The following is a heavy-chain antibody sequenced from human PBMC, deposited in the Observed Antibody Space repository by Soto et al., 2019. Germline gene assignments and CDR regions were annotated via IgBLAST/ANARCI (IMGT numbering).Heavy chain of an antibody. V-gene: IGHV5-51*01. D-gene: IGHD6-13*01. Sequence: PGESLKISCKGFGYRFTSYWIGWVRQMPGKGLEWMGIINPYDSDTRYSPSFQGQVTISADKSFSTVYLQWSSLKASDTAMYFCARPRISRRNYYGMDVWCEGITVTVSS. CDR2: INPYDSDT. CDR3: ARPRISRRNYYGMDV. J-gene: IGHJ6*04. CDR1: GYRFTSYW.